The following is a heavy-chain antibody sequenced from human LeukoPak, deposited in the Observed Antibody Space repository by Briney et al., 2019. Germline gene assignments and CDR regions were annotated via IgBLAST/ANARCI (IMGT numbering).Heavy chain of an antibody. V-gene: IGHV1-69*13. CDR3: ARGRVVYQQPHPNFDY. J-gene: IGHJ4*02. CDR2: IIPIFGTA. Sequence: SVKVSCKASGGTFSSYAISWVRQAPGQGLEWMGGIIPIFGTANYAQKFQGRVTITADESTSTAYMELSSLRSEDTAVYYCARGRVVYQQPHPNFDYWGQGTLVTVSS. CDR1: GGTFSSYA. D-gene: IGHD2-2*01.